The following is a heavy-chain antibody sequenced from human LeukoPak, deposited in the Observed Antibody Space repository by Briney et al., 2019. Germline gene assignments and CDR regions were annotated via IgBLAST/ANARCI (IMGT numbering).Heavy chain of an antibody. CDR3: ARFSSIAAAFDY. CDR2: IYYTGST. Sequence: SETLSLTCTVSGDSISSSNYYWGWIRQPPGKGLEWIGNIYYTGSTFYNPSLKSRVTISVDTSKNQFSLKLTSVTAADTAVYYCARFSSIAAAFDYWGLGTLVTVSS. CDR1: GDSISSSNYY. J-gene: IGHJ4*02. D-gene: IGHD6-13*01. V-gene: IGHV4-39*01.